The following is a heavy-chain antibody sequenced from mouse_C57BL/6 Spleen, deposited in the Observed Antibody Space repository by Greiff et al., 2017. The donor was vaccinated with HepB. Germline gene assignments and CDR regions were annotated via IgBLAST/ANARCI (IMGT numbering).Heavy chain of an antibody. J-gene: IGHJ4*01. Sequence: QVQLQQPGAELVKPGASVKMSCKASGYTFTSYWIPWVKQRPGQGLEWIGDIYPGSGSTNYNEKFKSKATLTVDTSSSTAYMQLSSLTSEDAAVYYCARRGNYYAMDYWGQGTTVTVSS. CDR2: IYPGSGST. V-gene: IGHV1-55*01. CDR1: GYTFTSYW. CDR3: ARRGNYYAMDY.